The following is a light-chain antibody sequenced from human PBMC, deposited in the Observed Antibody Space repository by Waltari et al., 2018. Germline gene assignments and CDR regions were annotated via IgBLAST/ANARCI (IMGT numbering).Light chain of an antibody. CDR3: QQYNSNSPYS. Sequence: DLQMTPSPSTLSASVGDRVPITCRASQSVSTWLAWYQQKPGKAPKLLLSKASILESGVPSRFSGSGSGTEFTLTINSLQPDDFATYYCQQYNSNSPYSFGQGTKL. CDR1: QSVSTW. J-gene: IGKJ2*03. V-gene: IGKV1-5*03. CDR2: KAS.